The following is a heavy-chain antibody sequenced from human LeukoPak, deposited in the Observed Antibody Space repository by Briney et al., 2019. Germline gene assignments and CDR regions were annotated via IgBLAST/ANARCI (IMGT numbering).Heavy chain of an antibody. J-gene: IGHJ4*02. CDR1: GGSISSYY. CDR2: IYYSGST. V-gene: IGHV4-59*08. Sequence: PSETLSLTCTVSGGSISSYYWSWIRQPPGKGLEWIGYIYYSGSTNYNPSLKSRVTISVDTSKNQFSLKLNSVTAADTAVYYCARSYASGRSDLDSWGQGTLVTVSS. D-gene: IGHD3-10*01. CDR3: ARSYASGRSDLDS.